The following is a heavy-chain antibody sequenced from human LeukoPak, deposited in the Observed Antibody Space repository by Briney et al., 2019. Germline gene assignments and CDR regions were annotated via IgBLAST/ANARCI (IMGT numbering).Heavy chain of an antibody. D-gene: IGHD6-6*01. J-gene: IGHJ6*02. CDR3: ARDVIGSSSGGMDV. V-gene: IGHV3-21*01. Sequence: PGGSLRLSCAASGFTFSSCSTNWVRQAPGKGLEWVSSISSSSSYIYYADSVKGRFTISRDNAKNSLYLQMNSLRAEDTAVYYCARDVIGSSSGGMDVWGQGTTVTVSS. CDR1: GFTFSSCS. CDR2: ISSSSSYI.